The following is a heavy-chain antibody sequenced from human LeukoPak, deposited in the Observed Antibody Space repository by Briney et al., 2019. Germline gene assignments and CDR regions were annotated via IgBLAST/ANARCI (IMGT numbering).Heavy chain of an antibody. CDR1: GGTFSSYA. V-gene: IGHV1-69*04. J-gene: IGHJ4*02. CDR3: APETVVGATHGVDY. Sequence: VASVKVSCTASGGTFSSYAISWVRQAPGQGLEWMGRIIPILGIANYAQKFQGRVTITADKSTSTAYMELSSLRSEDTAVYYCAPETVVGATHGVDYWGQGTLVTVSS. CDR2: IIPILGIA. D-gene: IGHD1-26*01.